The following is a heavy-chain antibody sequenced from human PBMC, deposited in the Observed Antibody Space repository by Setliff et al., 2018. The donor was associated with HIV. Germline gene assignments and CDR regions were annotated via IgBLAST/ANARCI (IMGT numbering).Heavy chain of an antibody. CDR2: VSAYNGNT. Sequence: ASVKVSCKASGYTFTNYGISWVRQAPGQGLEWMGWVSAYNGNTNYAQKLQGRVTMTTDTSTSTAYMELRSLRSDDTSLYYCARVPQRLSSSSWSLFDYWGQGTLVTVSS. CDR1: GYTFTNYG. J-gene: IGHJ4*02. D-gene: IGHD6-13*01. V-gene: IGHV1-18*01. CDR3: ARVPQRLSSSSWSLFDY.